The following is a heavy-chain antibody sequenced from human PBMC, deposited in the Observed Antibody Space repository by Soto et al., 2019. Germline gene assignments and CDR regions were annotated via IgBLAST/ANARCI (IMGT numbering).Heavy chain of an antibody. D-gene: IGHD5-18*01. CDR2: IYYSGNT. J-gene: IGHJ5*02. CDR1: GGSVSSGDYY. V-gene: IGHV4-61*08. CDR3: ARIPVDTSMIYWLDP. Sequence: QVQLQESGPGLVKPSETLSLTCTVSGGSVSSGDYYWSWIRQPPGKGLEWIGYIYYSGNTNYNPSPKSRVIISVATSKNLSSLKRTSVTAADTAVYYCARIPVDTSMIYWLDPWGQGTLVTVSS.